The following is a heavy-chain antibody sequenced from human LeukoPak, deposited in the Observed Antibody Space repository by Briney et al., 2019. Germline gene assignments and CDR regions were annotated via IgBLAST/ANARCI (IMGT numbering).Heavy chain of an antibody. V-gene: IGHV4-59*01. CDR3: ARSSWYDGMGY. D-gene: IGHD6-13*01. CDR2: IYYSGST. J-gene: IGHJ4*02. Sequence: SETLSLTRTVSGGSISSYYWSWIRQPPGKGLEWIGYIYYSGSTNYNPSLKSRVTISVDTPKNQFSLKLSSVTAADTAVYYCARSSWYDGMGYWGQGTLVTVSS. CDR1: GGSISSYY.